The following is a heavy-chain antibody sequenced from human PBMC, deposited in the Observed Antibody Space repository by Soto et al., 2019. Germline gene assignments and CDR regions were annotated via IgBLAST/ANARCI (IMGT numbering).Heavy chain of an antibody. CDR1: GFTFSSYA. D-gene: IGHD3-9*01. Sequence: GGSLRLSCAASGFTFSSYAMHWVRQAPGKGLEWVAVISYDGGNKYYADSVKGRFTISRDNSKNTLYLQMSSLRADDTAVYYCMRDHYDVLTSRGKRFDLWGQGALVTVSS. J-gene: IGHJ5*02. V-gene: IGHV3-30-3*01. CDR3: MRDHYDVLTSRGKRFDL. CDR2: ISYDGGNK.